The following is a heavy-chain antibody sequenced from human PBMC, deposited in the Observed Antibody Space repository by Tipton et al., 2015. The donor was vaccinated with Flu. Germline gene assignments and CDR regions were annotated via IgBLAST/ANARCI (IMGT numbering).Heavy chain of an antibody. CDR3: ARDSRIAAAGSEDF. CDR1: GGYISSYY. J-gene: IGHJ4*02. D-gene: IGHD6-13*01. V-gene: IGHV4-59*01. Sequence: TLSLTCSVSGGYISSYYYSWIRQSPGKGLEWMGYFHFSGITDYNPSLKSRVTISVGTSNNQFSLKLNSVTSTDRAVYYCARDSRIAAAGSEDFWGQGTLVTVSS. CDR2: FHFSGIT.